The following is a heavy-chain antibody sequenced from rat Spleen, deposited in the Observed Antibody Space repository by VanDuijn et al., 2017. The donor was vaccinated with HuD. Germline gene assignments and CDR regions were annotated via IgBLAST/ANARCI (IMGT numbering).Heavy chain of an antibody. V-gene: IGHV5S23*01. J-gene: IGHJ3*01. CDR2: ISTAGSNT. CDR1: GFTFSDYA. D-gene: IGHD1-6*01. Sequence: EVQLVESGGGLVQPGNSLKLSCAASGFTFSDYAMAWVRQAPTKGLEWVAYISTAGSNTFYRDSVKGRFTISRDNAKSTLYLQMDSLRSEDTATYYCARHGTTDFNWFAYWGQGTLVTVSS. CDR3: ARHGTTDFNWFAY.